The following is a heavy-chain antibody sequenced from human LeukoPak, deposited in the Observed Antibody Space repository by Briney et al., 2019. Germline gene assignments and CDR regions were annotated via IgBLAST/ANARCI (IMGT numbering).Heavy chain of an antibody. V-gene: IGHV3-23*01. CDR3: AKDRAPYGSGGGEDYFDL. D-gene: IGHD3-10*01. Sequence: GGSLRLSCVGSGFTFINYAMTWVRQSPGRGLEYVSSSSGSGASTHYADSVKGRFTIPRDNSRNTLYLEMSSLRAEDSALYYCAKDRAPYGSGGGEDYFDLWGRGTLVAVSS. CDR2: SSGSGAST. CDR1: GFTFINYA. J-gene: IGHJ2*01.